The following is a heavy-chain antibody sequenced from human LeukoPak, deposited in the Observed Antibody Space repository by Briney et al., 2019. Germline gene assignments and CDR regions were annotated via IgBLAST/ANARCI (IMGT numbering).Heavy chain of an antibody. J-gene: IGHJ4*02. CDR1: GGSISSYY. Sequence: SETLSITCTVSGGSISSYYWSWIRQPPGKGLEWIGYIYYSGSTNYNPSLKSRVAISVDTSKNQFSLKLSSVTAADTAVYYCARFAAALDYWGQGTLVTVSS. V-gene: IGHV4-59*01. D-gene: IGHD2-2*01. CDR2: IYYSGST. CDR3: ARFAAALDY.